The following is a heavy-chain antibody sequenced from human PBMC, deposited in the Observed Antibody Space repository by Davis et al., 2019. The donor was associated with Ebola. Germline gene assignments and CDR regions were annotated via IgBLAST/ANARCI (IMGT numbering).Heavy chain of an antibody. V-gene: IGHV1-46*01. J-gene: IGHJ5*02. CDR1: GYTFTGYY. D-gene: IGHD6-6*01. CDR3: ARPLSPYSSSSYNWFDP. CDR2: INPSGGST. Sequence: ASVKVSCKASGYTFTGYYMHWVRQAPGQGLEWMGWINPSGGSTSYAQKFQGRVTMTRDTSTSTVYMELSSLRSEDTAVYYCARPLSPYSSSSYNWFDPWGQGTLVTVSS.